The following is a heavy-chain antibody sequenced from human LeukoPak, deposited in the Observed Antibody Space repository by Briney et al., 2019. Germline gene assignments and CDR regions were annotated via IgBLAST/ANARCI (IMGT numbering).Heavy chain of an antibody. D-gene: IGHD3-22*01. J-gene: IGHJ4*02. V-gene: IGHV1-24*01. Sequence: ASVKVSCKASGYTFTSYGISWVRQAPGKGLEWMGGFDPEDGETIYAQKFQGRVTMTEDTSTDTAYMELSSLRSEDTAVYYCATAPPHYYDSSGYYFAYWGQGTLVTVSS. CDR2: FDPEDGET. CDR3: ATAPPHYYDSSGYYFAY. CDR1: GYTFTSYG.